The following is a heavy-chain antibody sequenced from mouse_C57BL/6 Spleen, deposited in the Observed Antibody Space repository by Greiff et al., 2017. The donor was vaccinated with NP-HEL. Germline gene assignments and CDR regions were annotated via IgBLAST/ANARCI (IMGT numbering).Heavy chain of an antibody. V-gene: IGHV3-6*01. Sequence: EVKLMESGPGLVKPSQSLSLTCSVPGYSITSGYYWNWIRQFPGNKLEWMGYISYDGSNNYNPSLKNRISITRDTSKNQFFLKLNSVTTEDTATYYCARFGYAMDYWGQGTSVTVSS. CDR1: GYSITSGYY. CDR2: ISYDGSN. J-gene: IGHJ4*01. CDR3: ARFGYAMDY.